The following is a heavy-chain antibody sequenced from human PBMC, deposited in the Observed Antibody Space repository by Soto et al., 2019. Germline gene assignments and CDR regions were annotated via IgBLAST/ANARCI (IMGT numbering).Heavy chain of an antibody. D-gene: IGHD6-25*01. CDR3: AREGSERTGAFDI. Sequence: QVQLVESGGGVVQPGRSLRLSCAASGFTFGSYGMHWVRQAPGQGLEWVAVIWYDGSNKYYADSVKGRFTISRDNSKNTLYLQMNGLRAEDTAVYYCAREGSERTGAFDIWGQGTMVTVSS. V-gene: IGHV3-33*01. CDR2: IWYDGSNK. J-gene: IGHJ3*02. CDR1: GFTFGSYG.